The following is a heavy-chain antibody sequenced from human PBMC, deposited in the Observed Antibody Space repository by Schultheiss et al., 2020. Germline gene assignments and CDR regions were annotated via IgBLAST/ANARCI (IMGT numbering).Heavy chain of an antibody. J-gene: IGHJ4*02. CDR3: ARGRAARPGGGFDY. D-gene: IGHD6-6*01. CDR1: GGSISGRNW. Sequence: LSLTCAVSGGSISGRNWWSWVRQSPGKGLEWIGEMYHSGSTNYNPSLKTRVTVSVDKSQNQFSLKLSSVTAADTAVYYCARGRAARPGGGFDYWGQGTLVTVSS. V-gene: IGHV4-4*02. CDR2: MYHSGST.